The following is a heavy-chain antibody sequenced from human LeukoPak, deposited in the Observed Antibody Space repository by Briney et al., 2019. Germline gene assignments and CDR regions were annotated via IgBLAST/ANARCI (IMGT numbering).Heavy chain of an antibody. V-gene: IGHV3-11*06. D-gene: IGHD3-16*02. CDR1: GFTFSDYY. J-gene: IGHJ4*02. Sequence: GGSLRLSCAASGFTFSDYYMSWIRQAPGKGLEWVSYISSSSSYTNYADSAKGRFTISRDNAKNSLYLQMNSLRAEDTAVYYCARDRQDYDYVWGSYPLDYWGQGTLVTVSS. CDR3: ARDRQDYDYVWGSYPLDY. CDR2: ISSSSSYT.